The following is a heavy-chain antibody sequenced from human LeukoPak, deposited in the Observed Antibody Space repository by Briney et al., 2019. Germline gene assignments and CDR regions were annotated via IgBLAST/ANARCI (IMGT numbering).Heavy chain of an antibody. CDR2: INSDGSST. J-gene: IGHJ4*02. Sequence: PGGSLRLSCAASGFTFSSYWMHWVRQAPGKGLVWVSRINSDGSSTSYADSVKGRFTTSRDNAKNTLYLQTNSLRAEDTAVYYCARDDHDYGDYVFDYWGQGTLVTVSS. CDR3: ARDDHDYGDYVFDY. V-gene: IGHV3-74*01. D-gene: IGHD4-17*01. CDR1: GFTFSSYW.